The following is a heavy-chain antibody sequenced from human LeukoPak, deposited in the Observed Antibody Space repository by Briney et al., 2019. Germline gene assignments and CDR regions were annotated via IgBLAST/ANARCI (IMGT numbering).Heavy chain of an antibody. CDR3: AHTDGGFDY. Sequence: TLSLTCTVSGGSISSYFWSWIRQPPEKALEWLALIYWDDDKGYSPSLKSRLTITKDTSKNQVVLTVTNMDPVDTATYYCAHTDGGFDYWGQGTLVTVSS. CDR2: IYWDDDK. V-gene: IGHV2-5*08. CDR1: GGSISSYFW. D-gene: IGHD3-10*01. J-gene: IGHJ4*02.